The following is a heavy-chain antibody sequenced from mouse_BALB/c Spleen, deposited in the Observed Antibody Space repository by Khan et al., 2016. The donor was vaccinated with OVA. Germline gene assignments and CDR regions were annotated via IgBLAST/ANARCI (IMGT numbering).Heavy chain of an antibody. J-gene: IGHJ2*01. CDR2: IWAGGST. CDR3: ARLEDI. D-gene: IGHD1-3*01. Sequence: QVQLKESGPGLVAPSQSLSITCTVSGFSLTSYGVHWVRQPPGKGLEWLGVIWAGGSTNNNSALLSSLSISKDNTKIQIFLKMHSLQTDDTAMYYCARLEDIWGQGTTLTVSS. CDR1: GFSLTSYG. V-gene: IGHV2-9*02.